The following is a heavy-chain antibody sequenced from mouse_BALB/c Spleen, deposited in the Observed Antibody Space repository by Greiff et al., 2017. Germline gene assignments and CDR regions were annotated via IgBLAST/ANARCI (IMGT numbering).Heavy chain of an antibody. CDR2: ILPGSGST. V-gene: IGHV1-9*01. D-gene: IGHD2-4*01. CDR3: ASGRITTGCAY. J-gene: IGHJ3*01. Sequence: QVQLQQSGAELMKPGASVKISCKATGYTFSSYWIEWVKQRPGHGLEWIGEILPGSGSTNYNEKVKGKATFTADTSSNTAYMQLSSLTSEDSAVYYCASGRITTGCAYWGQGTLVTVSA. CDR1: GYTFSSYW.